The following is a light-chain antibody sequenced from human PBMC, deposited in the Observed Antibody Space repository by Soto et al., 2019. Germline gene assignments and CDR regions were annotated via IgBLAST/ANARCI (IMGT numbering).Light chain of an antibody. V-gene: IGLV1-44*01. CDR3: AAWDASLNGVV. Sequence: QSVLTQPTSASGTPGQRVTISCSGSSSNIGSNPVNWYQQLPGTAPKLLIYSNNQRPSGVPGRFSGSKAGTSASLAISGLQSGDEADYYCAAWDASLNGVVFGGGTKLTVL. J-gene: IGLJ2*01. CDR2: SNN. CDR1: SSNIGSNP.